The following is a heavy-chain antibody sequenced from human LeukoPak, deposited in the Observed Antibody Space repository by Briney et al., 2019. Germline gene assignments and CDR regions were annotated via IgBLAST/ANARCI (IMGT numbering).Heavy chain of an antibody. D-gene: IGHD2-2*01. Sequence: AGGSLRLSCAASGFTFSSYWMSWVRQAPGKGLEWVAVISYDGSNKYYADSVKGRFTISRDNSKNTLYLQLISLRAEDTAMYYCARGRGYCSGTSCFVPDYWGQGTLVTVSS. CDR3: ARGRGYCSGTSCFVPDY. V-gene: IGHV3-30-3*01. J-gene: IGHJ4*02. CDR2: ISYDGSNK. CDR1: GFTFSSYW.